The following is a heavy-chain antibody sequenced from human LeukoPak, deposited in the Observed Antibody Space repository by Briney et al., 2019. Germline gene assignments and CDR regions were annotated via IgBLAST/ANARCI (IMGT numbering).Heavy chain of an antibody. CDR2: IFADDLT. D-gene: IGHD2/OR15-2a*01. CDR3: ARGAMSTFARFDS. V-gene: IGHV3-53*01. Sequence: GGSLRLSCVVSGFSVSDHYMSWVRQAPGKGLQWLSVIFADDLTYYEDSIKGRFTISRDRSQNTLYLQMKSLRAEDTAVYYCARGAMSTFARFDSWGQGTLVSVSS. J-gene: IGHJ4*02. CDR1: GFSVSDHY.